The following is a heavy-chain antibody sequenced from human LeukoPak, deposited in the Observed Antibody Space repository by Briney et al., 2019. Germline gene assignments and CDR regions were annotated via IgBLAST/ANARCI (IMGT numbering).Heavy chain of an antibody. CDR2: IYYSGST. CDR1: GGSISSSSYY. V-gene: IGHV4-39*07. CDR3: AIQAKGGRYCSSTSCYQARNWFDP. D-gene: IGHD2-2*01. J-gene: IGHJ5*02. Sequence: PSEPLSLTCTVSGGSISSSSYYWGWIRQPAGKGLEWVGSIYYSGSTFYNPSLKSRVTISVDTSKNHFSLKLSSVTAADTAVYYCAIQAKGGRYCSSTSCYQARNWFDPWGQGTLVTVSS.